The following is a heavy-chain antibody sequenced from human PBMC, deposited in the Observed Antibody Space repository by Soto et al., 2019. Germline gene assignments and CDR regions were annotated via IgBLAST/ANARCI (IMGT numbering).Heavy chain of an antibody. Sequence: PGESLKISCQGSGYTFSNNWISWVRQKPGKGLEWMGKIDPSGSYTDYSPSFQGHVTISADKSISTAYLQWSSLKASDTAMYYCARDLGYSSSPHPYGMDVWGQGTTFTVSS. CDR2: IDPSGSYT. D-gene: IGHD6-6*01. J-gene: IGHJ6*02. CDR1: GYTFSNNW. CDR3: ARDLGYSSSPHPYGMDV. V-gene: IGHV5-10-1*01.